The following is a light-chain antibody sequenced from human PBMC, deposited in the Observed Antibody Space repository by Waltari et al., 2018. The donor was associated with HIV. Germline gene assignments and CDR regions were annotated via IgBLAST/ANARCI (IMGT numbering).Light chain of an antibody. CDR2: DAS. CDR1: QSVSSY. V-gene: IGKV3-11*01. J-gene: IGKJ4*01. CDR3: QQRSNWPPA. Sequence: EIVLTQSPATLSLSPGETATLSCRASQSVSSYFAWYQQKPGQAPRLLIYDASKRATGIPARFSGSGSGKDFTLTINSLEPEDFAVYYCQQRSNWPPAFGGGTKVEIK.